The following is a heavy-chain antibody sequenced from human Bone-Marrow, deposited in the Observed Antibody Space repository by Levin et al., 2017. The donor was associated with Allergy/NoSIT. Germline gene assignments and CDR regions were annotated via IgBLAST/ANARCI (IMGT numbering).Heavy chain of an antibody. V-gene: IGHV1-18*01. CDR3: ARDYDSSGDADY. CDR1: GYTFTTNG. Sequence: ASVKVSCKTYGYTFTTNGISWVRQAPGQGLEWMGWISGYNDNRKYVQKFQGRVTMTTDTSTSTAYMELRSLRSDDTAMYYCARDYDSSGDADYWGQGTLVTVSS. J-gene: IGHJ4*02. CDR2: ISGYNDNR. D-gene: IGHD3-22*01.